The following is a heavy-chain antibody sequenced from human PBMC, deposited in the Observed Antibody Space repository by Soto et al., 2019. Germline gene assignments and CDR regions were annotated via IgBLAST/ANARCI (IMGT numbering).Heavy chain of an antibody. J-gene: IGHJ6*02. CDR1: GFTFRIFA. CDR2: ISYEGTNK. CDR3: GRLLPQLSTYNTGMDI. Sequence: PGGSLRLSCAASGFTFRIFAMQWGRQAPGTGLAWVKDISYEGTNKYCTVSVKGSFTISREYPSLTPYLRMSSLRGDESAVSYPGRLLPQLSTYNTGMDIGGRGTNVSVS. D-gene: IGHD1-1*01. V-gene: IGHV3-30*04.